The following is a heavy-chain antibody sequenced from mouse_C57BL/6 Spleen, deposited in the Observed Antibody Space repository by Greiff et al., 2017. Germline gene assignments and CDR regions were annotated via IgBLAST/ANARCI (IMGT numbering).Heavy chain of an antibody. CDR2: IYPGDGDT. Sequence: QVQLQQSGAELVKPGASVKISCQASGYAFSSYWMNWVKQRPGKGLEWIGQIYPGDGDTNYNGKFKGKDTLTADKSSSTAYMQLSSLTSEDSSVYFCARWDNWDVDYWGQGTTLTVSS. V-gene: IGHV1-80*01. CDR1: GYAFSSYW. D-gene: IGHD4-1*01. J-gene: IGHJ2*01. CDR3: ARWDNWDVDY.